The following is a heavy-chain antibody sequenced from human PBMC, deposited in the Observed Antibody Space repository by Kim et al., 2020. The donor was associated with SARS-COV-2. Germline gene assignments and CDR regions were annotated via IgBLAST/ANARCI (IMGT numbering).Heavy chain of an antibody. CDR3: ARHPLSAQDSSRWYTAFSIKYYYNGLDV. CDR1: GYSFTSYW. CDR2: IDPSDSYT. D-gene: IGHD6-13*01. J-gene: IGHJ6*02. V-gene: IGHV5-10-1*01. Sequence: GESLKISCKGSGYSFTSYWITWVRQMPGKGLEWMGRIDPSDSYTNYSPSFQGHVTISADKSISTAYLQWSSLKASDTAMYYCARHPLSAQDSSRWYTAFSIKYYYNGLDVWGQGTTVTVSS.